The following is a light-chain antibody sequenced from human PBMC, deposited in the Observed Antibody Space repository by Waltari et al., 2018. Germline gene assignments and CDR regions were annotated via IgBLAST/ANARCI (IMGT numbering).Light chain of an antibody. V-gene: IGKV2D-29*01. CDR3: MQSLYLPGT. CDR1: QSLLHTDGKTY. J-gene: IGKJ2*01. Sequence: IVMTQTPLSLSVIAGHSASICCTSSQSLLHTDGKTYLYWYLQKPGQPPQLLIYEVSKRFSGVPNRFRSSGSETDVTLKVRLVEAEDVEIYYCMQSLYLPGTCDQGTKLGI. CDR2: EVS.